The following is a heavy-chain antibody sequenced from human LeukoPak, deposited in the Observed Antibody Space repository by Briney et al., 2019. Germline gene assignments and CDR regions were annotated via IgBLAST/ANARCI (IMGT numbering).Heavy chain of an antibody. CDR3: ARGVRMVRVGY. CDR2: INPIIGGT. CDR1: GYSFTDYY. D-gene: IGHD3-10*01. Sequence: ASVKVSCKASGYSFTDYYMHWVRQAPGQGLEWMGWINPIIGGTDYAQTFQGRVTMTTNTSISTAYIEMSSLRSEDTPAYYCARGVRMVRVGYWGQGTLVTVST. J-gene: IGHJ4*02. V-gene: IGHV1-2*02.